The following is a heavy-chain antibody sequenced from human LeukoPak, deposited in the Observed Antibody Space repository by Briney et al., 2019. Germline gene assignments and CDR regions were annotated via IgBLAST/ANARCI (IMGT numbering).Heavy chain of an antibody. CDR3: ARHFSSSSDYYYYMDV. Sequence: KTGESLKISCKGSGYSFTSYWIGWVRQMPGKGLEWMGIIYPGDSDTRYSPSFQGQVTISADKSISTAYLQWSSLKASDTAMYYCARHFSSSSDYYYYMDVWGKGTTVTVSS. CDR2: IYPGDSDT. J-gene: IGHJ6*03. CDR1: GYSFTSYW. D-gene: IGHD6-6*01. V-gene: IGHV5-51*01.